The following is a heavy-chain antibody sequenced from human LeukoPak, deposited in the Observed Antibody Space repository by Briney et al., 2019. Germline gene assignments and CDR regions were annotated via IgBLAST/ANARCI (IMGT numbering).Heavy chain of an antibody. CDR3: LRTTLGPAGAIDY. V-gene: IGHV3-74*01. CDR1: GFTFSSYW. Sequence: QPGESLRLSCAASGFTFSSYWMHWVRQAPGKGLVWVSRINTDGSSVTYAEFVKGRFTISRDNAKNTLYLQMNSLRAEDTAVYYCLRTTLGPAGAIDYWGQGTLVAVSS. J-gene: IGHJ4*02. CDR2: INTDGSSV. D-gene: IGHD2-2*01.